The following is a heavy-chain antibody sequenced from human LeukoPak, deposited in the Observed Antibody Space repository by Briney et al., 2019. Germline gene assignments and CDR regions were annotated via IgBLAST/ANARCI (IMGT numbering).Heavy chain of an antibody. CDR1: GFTVSSNY. J-gene: IGHJ3*02. CDR2: IRSKAYGGTT. Sequence: GGSLRLSCAASGFTVSSNYMSWVRQAPGKGLEWVGFIRSKAYGGTTEYAASVKGRFTISRDDSKSIAYLQMNSLKTEDTAVYYCTRTPPHNGDSLDAFDIWGQGTMVTVSS. CDR3: TRTPPHNGDSLDAFDI. V-gene: IGHV3-49*04. D-gene: IGHD2-21*01.